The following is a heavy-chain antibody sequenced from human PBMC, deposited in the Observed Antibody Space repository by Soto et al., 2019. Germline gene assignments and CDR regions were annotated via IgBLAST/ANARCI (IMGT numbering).Heavy chain of an antibody. Sequence: PSETLSLTCTVSGGSISSYYWSWIRQPPGKGLEWIGYIYYSGSTYYNPSLKSRVTISVDTSKNQFSLKLSSVTAADTAVYYCARDPVEMATIGHDAFDIWGQGTMVTVSS. CDR1: GGSISSYY. CDR2: IYYSGST. V-gene: IGHV4-30-4*08. D-gene: IGHD5-12*01. J-gene: IGHJ3*02. CDR3: ARDPVEMATIGHDAFDI.